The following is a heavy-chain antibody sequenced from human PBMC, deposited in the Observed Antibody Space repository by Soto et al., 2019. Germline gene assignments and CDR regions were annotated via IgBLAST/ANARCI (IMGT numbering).Heavy chain of an antibody. CDR3: ARGRGGDYGGNSGYFDY. D-gene: IGHD4-17*01. CDR1: GFTFSGFG. V-gene: IGHV3-33*01. CDR2: IWYDGNDK. Sequence: QVQLVESGGGVVQPGGSLRLSCAASGFTFSGFGMHWVRQAPGKGLEWVAVIWYDGNDKYYADSVKGRFSVSRDNCKNTLYLQMNSLRAEDTAVYYCARGRGGDYGGNSGYFDYWGQGTLVTVSS. J-gene: IGHJ4*02.